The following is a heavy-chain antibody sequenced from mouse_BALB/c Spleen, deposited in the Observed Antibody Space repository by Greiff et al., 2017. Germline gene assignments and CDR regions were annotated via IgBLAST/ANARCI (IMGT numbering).Heavy chain of an antibody. CDR3: TRRKGFTTAPFDY. CDR2: IYPGNSDT. D-gene: IGHD1-2*01. J-gene: IGHJ2*01. CDR1: GYTFTSYW. Sequence: VQLQQSVTVLARPGASVKMSCKASGYTFTSYWMHWVKQRPGQGPEWIGAIYPGNSDTSYNQKFKGKAKLTAVTSTSTAYMELSSLTNEDSAVYYCTRRKGFTTAPFDYWGQGTTLTVSS. V-gene: IGHV1-5*01.